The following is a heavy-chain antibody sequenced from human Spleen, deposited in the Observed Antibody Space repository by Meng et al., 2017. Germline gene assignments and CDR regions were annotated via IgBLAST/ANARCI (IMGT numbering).Heavy chain of an antibody. CDR1: GFTFDDYA. CDR3: AKGPFNWGSWYVGSRYYFDY. V-gene: IGHV3-9*01. Sequence: SLKISCAASGFTFDDYAMHWVRQAPGKGLEWVSGISWNSGSIGYADSVKGRFTISRDNAKNSLYLQMNSLRAEDTALYYCAKGPFNWGSWYVGSRYYFDYWGQGTLVTVSS. D-gene: IGHD6-13*01. CDR2: ISWNSGSI. J-gene: IGHJ4*02.